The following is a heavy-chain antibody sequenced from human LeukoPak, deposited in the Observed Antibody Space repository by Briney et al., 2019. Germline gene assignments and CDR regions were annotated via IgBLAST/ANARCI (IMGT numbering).Heavy chain of an antibody. J-gene: IGHJ4*02. Sequence: PGGSLRLSCAASGFTFSSYSMNWVRQAPGQGLEWVSSISSASTYIYYADSVKGRFTISRDNAKNSLYLQMNSLRAEDTAMYYCARLVWDTTMADGDIDSWGQGTLVIVSS. CDR3: ARLVWDTTMADGDIDS. D-gene: IGHD5-18*01. V-gene: IGHV3-21*01. CDR1: GFTFSSYS. CDR2: ISSASTYI.